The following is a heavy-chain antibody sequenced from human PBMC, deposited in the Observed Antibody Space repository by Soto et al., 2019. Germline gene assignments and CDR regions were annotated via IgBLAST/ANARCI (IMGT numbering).Heavy chain of an antibody. J-gene: IGHJ3*02. V-gene: IGHV1-3*01. D-gene: IGHD3-3*01. CDR3: ARGSCLFGRCYDDAFDI. CDR1: GYTFSTYS. Sequence: AASVKVSCKASGYTFSTYSIHWLRQAPGQRLQWMGWINAANGNARYSEKVQGRVTITRDTSASTAYMEVSSLTSEDAAVYYCARGSCLFGRCYDDAFDIWGQGTMVTVAS. CDR2: INAANGNA.